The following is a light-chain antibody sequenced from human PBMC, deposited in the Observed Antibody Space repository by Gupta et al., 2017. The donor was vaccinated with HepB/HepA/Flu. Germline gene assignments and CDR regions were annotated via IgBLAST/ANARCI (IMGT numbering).Light chain of an antibody. CDR3: QQYNNWQGT. Sequence: EIVMTQSPATLSVSPGERATFPCRTSQSVSNNLAWYQQKPGQAPRLLIYGASTRATGIPVRFSGSGSGTQFTLTISSLQSEDFAVYFCQQYNNWQGTFGQGTKLEI. V-gene: IGKV3-15*01. CDR2: GAS. CDR1: QSVSNN. J-gene: IGKJ2*02.